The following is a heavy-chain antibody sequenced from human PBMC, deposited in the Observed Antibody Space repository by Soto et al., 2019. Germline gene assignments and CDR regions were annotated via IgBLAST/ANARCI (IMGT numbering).Heavy chain of an antibody. D-gene: IGHD1-26*01. CDR1: GFSLSTSGMC. CDR2: IDWDDDK. CDR3: ARCNSGSYSFFGYYFDY. Sequence: SGPTLVNPTQTLTLTCTFSGFSLSTSGMCESWIRQPPGKALEWLALIDWDDDKYYSTSLKTRLTISKDTSKNQVVLTMTNMDPVDTATYYCARCNSGSYSFFGYYFDYWGQGTLVTVSS. J-gene: IGHJ4*02. V-gene: IGHV2-70*01.